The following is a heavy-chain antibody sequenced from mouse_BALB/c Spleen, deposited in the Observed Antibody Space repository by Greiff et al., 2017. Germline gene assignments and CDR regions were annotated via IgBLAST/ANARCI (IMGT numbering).Heavy chain of an antibody. D-gene: IGHD2-14*01. CDR1: GYTFTSYW. CDR3: AHRYDYAMDY. CDR2: INPSTGYT. Sequence: QVQLQQSGAELAKPGASVKMSCKASGYTFTSYWMHWVKQRPGQGLEWIGYINPSTGYTEYNQKFKDKATLTADKSSSTAYMQLSSLTSEDSAVYYCAHRYDYAMDYWGQGTSVTVSS. V-gene: IGHV1-7*01. J-gene: IGHJ4*01.